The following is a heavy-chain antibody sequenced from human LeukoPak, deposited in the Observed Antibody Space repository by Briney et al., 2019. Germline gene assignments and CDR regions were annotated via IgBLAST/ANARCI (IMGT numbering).Heavy chain of an antibody. V-gene: IGHV3-30*03. CDR2: LPYDGSNK. D-gene: IGHD1-26*01. Sequence: GRSLRFSCAASGFTFSSYGMHWVRQAPGKGLEWVAVLPYDGSNKYYADSVMGRFSISRDNSKNTLYLQMNSLRAEDTAVYYCARDRGATASFDYWGQGTLVTVSS. CDR3: ARDRGATASFDY. CDR1: GFTFSSYG. J-gene: IGHJ4*02.